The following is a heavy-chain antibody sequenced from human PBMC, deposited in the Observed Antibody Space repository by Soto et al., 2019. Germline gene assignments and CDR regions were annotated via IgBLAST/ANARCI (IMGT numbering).Heavy chain of an antibody. CDR3: AKAIRGYSGYDSHYYYGMDV. CDR2: ISGSGGST. CDR1: GFTFSSYA. J-gene: IGHJ6*02. V-gene: IGHV3-23*01. D-gene: IGHD5-12*01. Sequence: GGSLRLSCAASGFTFSSYAMSWVRQAPGKGLEWVSAISGSGGSTYYADSVKGRFTISRDNSKNTLYLQMNSLRAEDTAVYYCAKAIRGYSGYDSHYYYGMDVWGQGTTVTVSS.